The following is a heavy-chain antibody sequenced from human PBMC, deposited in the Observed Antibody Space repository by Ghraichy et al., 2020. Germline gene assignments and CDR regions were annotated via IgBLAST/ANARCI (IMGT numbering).Heavy chain of an antibody. Sequence: GESLNISCAASGFTFSSYGMHWVRQAPGKGLEWVAVISYDGSNKYYADSVKGRFTISRDNSKNTLYLQMNSLRAEDTAVYYCAKGGDDFWSGYYTGLGGQGTLVTVSS. CDR2: ISYDGSNK. CDR3: AKGGDDFWSGYYTGL. D-gene: IGHD3-3*01. J-gene: IGHJ4*02. V-gene: IGHV3-30*18. CDR1: GFTFSSYG.